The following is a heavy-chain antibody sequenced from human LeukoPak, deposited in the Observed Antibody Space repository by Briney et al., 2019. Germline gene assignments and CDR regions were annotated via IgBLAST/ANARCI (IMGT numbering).Heavy chain of an antibody. J-gene: IGHJ4*02. CDR1: GGTFSSYA. D-gene: IGHD5-24*01. V-gene: IGHV1-69*13. Sequence: SVKVSCRASGGTFSSYAISWVRQAPGQGLEWMGGIIPIFGTANYAQKFQGRVTITADESTSTAYMELSSLRSEDTAVYYCARVREMATLDFDYWGQGTLVTVSS. CDR3: ARVREMATLDFDY. CDR2: IIPIFGTA.